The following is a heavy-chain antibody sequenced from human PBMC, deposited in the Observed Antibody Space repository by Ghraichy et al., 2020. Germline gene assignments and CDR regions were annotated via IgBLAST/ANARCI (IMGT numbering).Heavy chain of an antibody. CDR1: GYTFTSYD. D-gene: IGHD1-1*01. CDR3: ARNNWNDLHYYYYYMDV. CDR2: MNPNSGNT. V-gene: IGHV1-8*01. J-gene: IGHJ6*03. Sequence: ASVKVSCKASGYTFTSYDINWVRQATGQGLEWMGWMNPNSGNTGYAQKFQGRVTMTRNTSISTAYMELSSLRSEDTAVYYCARNNWNDLHYYYYYMDVWGKGTTVTVSS.